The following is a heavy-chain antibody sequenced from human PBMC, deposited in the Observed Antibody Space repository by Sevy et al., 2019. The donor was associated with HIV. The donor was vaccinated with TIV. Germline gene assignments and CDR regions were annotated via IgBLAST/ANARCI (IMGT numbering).Heavy chain of an antibody. Sequence: GGSLRLSCAASGFTFSTYSMNWVHQAPGRGLEWVSSISSTSNYIYYADSVKGCFTISRDNAKNSLYLQMNSLRAEDTAVFYCARGYDFWSGYYTPDWYFDLWGRGTLVTVSS. CDR1: GFTFSTYS. CDR3: ARGYDFWSGYYTPDWYFDL. CDR2: ISSTSNYI. V-gene: IGHV3-21*01. J-gene: IGHJ2*01. D-gene: IGHD3-3*01.